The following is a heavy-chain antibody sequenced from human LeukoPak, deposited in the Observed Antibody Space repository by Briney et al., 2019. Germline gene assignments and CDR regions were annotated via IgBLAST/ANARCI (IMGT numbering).Heavy chain of an antibody. Sequence: PGGSLRLSCAVSGFTFKLYWMHWVRQAPGKGPVWVSRINDDGSDTTYADSVKGRFTISRDDAKNMLFLQMNSLRAEDTAVYYCVRGGPSTWSWGQGTLVTDSS. CDR2: INDDGSDT. CDR3: VRGGPSTWS. J-gene: IGHJ5*02. CDR1: GFTFKLYW. V-gene: IGHV3-74*01. D-gene: IGHD2-15*01.